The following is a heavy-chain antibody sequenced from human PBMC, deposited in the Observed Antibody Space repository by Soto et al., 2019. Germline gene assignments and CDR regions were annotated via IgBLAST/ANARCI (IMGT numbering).Heavy chain of an antibody. CDR1: GGSISSSSYY. CDR3: AREYSSSSAHFDY. V-gene: IGHV4-39*02. Sequence: SETLSLTCTVSGGSISSSSYYWGWIRQPPGKGLEWIGSIYYSGSTYYNPSLKSRVTISVDTSKNQFSLKLSSVTAADTAVYYCAREYSSSSAHFDYWGQGTLVTVSS. J-gene: IGHJ4*02. CDR2: IYYSGST. D-gene: IGHD6-6*01.